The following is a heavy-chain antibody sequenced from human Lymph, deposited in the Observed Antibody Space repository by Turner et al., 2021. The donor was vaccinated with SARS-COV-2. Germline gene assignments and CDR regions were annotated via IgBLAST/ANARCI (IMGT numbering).Heavy chain of an antibody. Sequence: QFHLCHPGAGVRSPGSPGKVSCKASVGTFSTYAITWVRQAPGQGLEWLGGTIPIFGIANYAQKFQGRVTITADKFTSTAYMELSSLRSEDTAVYYCARDATGPLGYWGRGTLVTVSS. CDR3: ARDATGPLGY. J-gene: IGHJ4*02. V-gene: IGHV1-69*10. CDR2: TIPIFGIA. D-gene: IGHD1-1*01. CDR1: VGTFSTYA.